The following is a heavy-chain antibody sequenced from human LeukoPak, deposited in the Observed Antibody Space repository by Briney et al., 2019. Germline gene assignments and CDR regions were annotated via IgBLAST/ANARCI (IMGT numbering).Heavy chain of an antibody. J-gene: IGHJ5*02. CDR3: ARSVVVAATWWFDP. V-gene: IGHV1-69*04. D-gene: IGHD2-15*01. Sequence: SVKVSCKASGYTFTSYGISWVRQAPGQGLEWMGRIIPILGIANYAQKFQGRVTITADKSTSTAYMELSSLRSEDTAVYYCARSVVVAATWWFDPWGQGTLVTVSS. CDR1: GYTFTSYG. CDR2: IIPILGIA.